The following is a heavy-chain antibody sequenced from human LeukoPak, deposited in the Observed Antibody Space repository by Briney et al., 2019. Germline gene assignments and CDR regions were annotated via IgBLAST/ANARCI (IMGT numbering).Heavy chain of an antibody. CDR2: ISSGGYNI. Sequence: PGGSLKLSCAASGFTFSSYDMNWVRQAPGKGLEWISSISSGGYNIYYADSVKGRFTISRDNAKNSLFLQMNSLRAEDTAVYYCARVRGYSGYVLGYWLDPWGQGTLVTVSS. D-gene: IGHD5-12*01. CDR1: GFTFSSYD. CDR3: ARVRGYSGYVLGYWLDP. V-gene: IGHV3-48*03. J-gene: IGHJ5*02.